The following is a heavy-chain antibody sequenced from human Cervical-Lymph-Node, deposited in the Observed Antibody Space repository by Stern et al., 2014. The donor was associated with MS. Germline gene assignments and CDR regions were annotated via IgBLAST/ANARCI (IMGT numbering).Heavy chain of an antibody. D-gene: IGHD3-16*02. CDR2: VSTYNGKT. CDR3: ARTLYDNVWGTFRQMDY. J-gene: IGHJ4*02. V-gene: IGHV1-18*01. CDR1: GYIFTNYG. Sequence: QMQLVQSGAEVKKPGASVKVSCKVSGYIFTNYGITWVRQAPGQGLEWMGWVSTYNGKTNYAQKFQGRVTMTTDTSTNTAYMELRSLISDDTAVYYCARTLYDNVWGTFRQMDYWGQGTLLTVSS.